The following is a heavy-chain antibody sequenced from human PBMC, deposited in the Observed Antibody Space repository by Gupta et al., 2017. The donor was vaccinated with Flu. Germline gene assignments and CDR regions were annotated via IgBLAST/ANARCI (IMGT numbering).Heavy chain of an antibody. J-gene: IGHJ4*02. CDR1: TFSDYX. D-gene: IGHD3-22*01. Sequence: TFSDYXMXWXRQAPGKGLEWVSYISSSGSTIYYADSVKGRFTISRDNAKNSLYLQMNSLRAEDTAEYYCASLYYDSSGYPDYWGQGTLVTVSS. CDR3: ASLYYDSSGYPDY. CDR2: ISSSGSTI. V-gene: IGHV3-11*01.